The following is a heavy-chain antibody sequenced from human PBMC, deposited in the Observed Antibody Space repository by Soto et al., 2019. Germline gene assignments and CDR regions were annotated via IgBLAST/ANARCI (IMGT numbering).Heavy chain of an antibody. J-gene: IGHJ4*02. CDR3: AKGLLNGRWYAAD. CDR1: GFTFSNCV. CDR2: ITTNGHT. Sequence: EVHLLESGGVLVQPGESLRLSCETSGFTFSNCVMTWVRQPPGKRLEWVSVITTNGHTDYADSVKGRFTISRDNSKNKVYLQMNSLRAEATAVYYCAKGLLNGRWYAADWGQGTLVTVSS. D-gene: IGHD6-13*01. V-gene: IGHV3-23*01.